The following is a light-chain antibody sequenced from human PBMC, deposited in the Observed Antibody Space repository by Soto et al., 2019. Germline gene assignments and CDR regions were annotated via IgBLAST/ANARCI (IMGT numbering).Light chain of an antibody. CDR3: SSYTTSNTRQIV. CDR1: SSDVGGYNY. CDR2: DVS. Sequence: QSVLTQPASVSGSPGLSITISCTGTSSDVGGYNYVSWYQHHPGKAPKLIIYDVSNRPSGVSIRFSGSKSDNTASLTISGLQPEDEADYHCSSYTTSNTRQIVFGTGTQVTVL. J-gene: IGLJ1*01. V-gene: IGLV2-14*03.